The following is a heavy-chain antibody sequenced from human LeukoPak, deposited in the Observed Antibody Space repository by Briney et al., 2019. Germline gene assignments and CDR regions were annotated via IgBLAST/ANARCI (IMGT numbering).Heavy chain of an antibody. CDR1: HYSITFGYY. Sequence: SETLSLTCTVSHYSITFGYYWGWIRQPAGKGLEWIGRIYTSGSTNYNPSLKSRVTISVDTSKNQFSLKLSSVTAADTAVYYCARARRITMVRGGLGYFDYWGQGTLVTVSS. CDR3: ARARRITMVRGGLGYFDY. J-gene: IGHJ4*02. D-gene: IGHD3-10*01. V-gene: IGHV4-61*02. CDR2: IYTSGST.